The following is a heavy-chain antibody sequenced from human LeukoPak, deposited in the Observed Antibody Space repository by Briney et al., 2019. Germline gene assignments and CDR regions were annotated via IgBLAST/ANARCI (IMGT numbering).Heavy chain of an antibody. V-gene: IGHV1-18*01. CDR2: ISAYNGNT. CDR1: GYTFTSYG. J-gene: IGHJ4*02. D-gene: IGHD4-17*01. Sequence: ASVKVSCKASGYTFTSYGISWVRQAPGQGLEWMGWISAYNGNTNYAQKLQGRVTMTTDTSTSTAYMELRSLRSDDTAVYYCASSALLATVTTLFYWGQGTLVTVSS. CDR3: ASSALLATVTTLFY.